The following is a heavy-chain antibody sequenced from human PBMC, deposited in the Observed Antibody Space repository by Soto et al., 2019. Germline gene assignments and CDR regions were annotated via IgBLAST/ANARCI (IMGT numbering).Heavy chain of an antibody. CDR2: ISYDGSNK. CDR3: AKAPSRYYYGSGSPTPNWFDP. J-gene: IGHJ5*02. D-gene: IGHD3-10*01. CDR1: GFTFSSYG. V-gene: IGHV3-30*18. Sequence: XVSLRLSCAASGFTFSSYGMHWVRQAPGKGLEWVAVISYDGSNKYYADSVKGRFTISRDNSKNTLYLQMNSLRAEDTAVYYCAKAPSRYYYGSGSPTPNWFDPWGQGTLVTVSS.